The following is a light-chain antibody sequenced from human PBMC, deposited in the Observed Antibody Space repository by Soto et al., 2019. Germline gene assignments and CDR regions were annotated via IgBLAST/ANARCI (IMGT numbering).Light chain of an antibody. Sequence: QSVLTQPASVSGFPGQSITISCTGTSSDVGGYNYVSWYQQHPGKAPKLMIYEVSNRPSGVSNRFSGSKSGNTASLTISGLQAEDEADYYCSSYTSSSIDDVFGTGTKLTVL. J-gene: IGLJ1*01. CDR1: SSDVGGYNY. CDR3: SSYTSSSIDDV. V-gene: IGLV2-14*01. CDR2: EVS.